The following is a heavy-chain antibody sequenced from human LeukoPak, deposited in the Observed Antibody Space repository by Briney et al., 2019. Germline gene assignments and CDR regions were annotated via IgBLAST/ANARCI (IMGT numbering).Heavy chain of an antibody. Sequence: GGSLRLSCAVSGFTFSSYGMHWIRQAPGRGLEWVAIISVDGTYKYYTDSVKGRFTISRDNSKNTLSLEMSSLRVEDTAVYYCAKPKWERLVFTHSDYWGQGTRVSVSS. V-gene: IGHV3-30*18. CDR2: ISVDGTYK. J-gene: IGHJ4*02. CDR1: GFTFSSYG. CDR3: AKPKWERLVFTHSDY. D-gene: IGHD1-26*01.